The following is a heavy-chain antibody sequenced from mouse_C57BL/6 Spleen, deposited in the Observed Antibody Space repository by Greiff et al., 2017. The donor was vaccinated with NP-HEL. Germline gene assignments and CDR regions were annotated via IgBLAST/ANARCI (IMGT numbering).Heavy chain of an antibody. J-gene: IGHJ1*03. CDR1: GYAFSSSW. D-gene: IGHD1-1*01. CDR2: IYPGDGDT. Sequence: VQLQQSGPELVKPGASVKISCKASGYAFSSSWMNWVKQRPGKGLEWIGRIYPGDGDTNYNGKFKGKATLTADKSSSTAYMQRSSLTSEDSAVYFCAPITTVVAVNWYFDVWGTGTTVTVSS. CDR3: APITTVVAVNWYFDV. V-gene: IGHV1-82*01.